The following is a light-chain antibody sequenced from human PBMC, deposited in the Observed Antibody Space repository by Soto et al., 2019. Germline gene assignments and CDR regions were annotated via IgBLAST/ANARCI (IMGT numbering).Light chain of an antibody. CDR1: QSVSSN. CDR2: GAS. Sequence: EIVMTQSQATLSVSPGERATLSCRASQSVSSNLAWYQHKPGQAPRLLIYGASTRATGIPARFSGSGSGTEFTLTISSLQSEDFAVYYCQQYNNWPRGTFGQGTKVDIK. CDR3: QQYNNWPRGT. J-gene: IGKJ1*01. V-gene: IGKV3-15*01.